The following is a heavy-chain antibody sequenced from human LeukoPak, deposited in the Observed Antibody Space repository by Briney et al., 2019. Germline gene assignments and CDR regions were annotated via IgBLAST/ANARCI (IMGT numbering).Heavy chain of an antibody. V-gene: IGHV1-2*02. CDR1: GYTFTSYY. J-gene: IGHJ6*02. D-gene: IGHD3-3*01. Sequence: GASVKVSCKASGYTFTSYYMHWVRQAPGQGLEWMGWINPNSGGTNYAQKFQGRVTMTRDTPISTAYMELSSLRSEDTAVYYCARGPYDFWSGYYFYYYYGMDVWGQGTTVTVSS. CDR2: INPNSGGT. CDR3: ARGPYDFWSGYYFYYYYGMDV.